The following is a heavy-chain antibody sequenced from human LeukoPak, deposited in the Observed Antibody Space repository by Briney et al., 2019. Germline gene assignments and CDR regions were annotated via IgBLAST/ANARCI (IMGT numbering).Heavy chain of an antibody. D-gene: IGHD1-26*01. CDR3: AKGGKWDVTPFDY. Sequence: QPGGSLGLSCAASGFTFTSYSMNWVRQAPGKGLEWVSTISGGGGSTYYADSVKGRFTISRDNSKNTLYLQVNSLRAEDTAVYYCAKGGKWDVTPFDYWGQGTLVTVSS. CDR2: ISGGGGST. CDR1: GFTFTSYS. J-gene: IGHJ4*02. V-gene: IGHV3-23*01.